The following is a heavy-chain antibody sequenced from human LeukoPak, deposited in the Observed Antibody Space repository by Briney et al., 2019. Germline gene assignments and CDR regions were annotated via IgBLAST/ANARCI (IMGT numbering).Heavy chain of an antibody. D-gene: IGHD3-9*01. CDR2: IYYSGST. CDR3: AYYDILTGQDY. CDR1: GGSISSYY. V-gene: IGHV4-59*01. J-gene: IGHJ4*02. Sequence: SETLSLTCTVSGGSISSYYWSWIRQPPGKGLEWIGYIYYSGSTNYNPSLKSRVTISVDTSKNQFSMKLSSVTAADTAVYYCAYYDILTGQDYWGQGTLVTVFS.